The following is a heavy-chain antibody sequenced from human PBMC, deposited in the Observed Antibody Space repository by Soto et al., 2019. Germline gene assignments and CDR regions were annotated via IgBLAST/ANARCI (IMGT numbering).Heavy chain of an antibody. CDR2: IYYSGST. CDR3: ARGLRYFDWLS. V-gene: IGHV4-59*01. D-gene: IGHD3-9*01. Sequence: PSETLSLTCIVSGGSISGYFWSWIRQPPGKGLEWVGYIYYSGSTSYNPSLKGRVTISVATSKNQFSLKVNSVTAADTAVYYCARGLRYFDWLSSGQGTLVTVSS. CDR1: GGSISGYF. J-gene: IGHJ5*02.